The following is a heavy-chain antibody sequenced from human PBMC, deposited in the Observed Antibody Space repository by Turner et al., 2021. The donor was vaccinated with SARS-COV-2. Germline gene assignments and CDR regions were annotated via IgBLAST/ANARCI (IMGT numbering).Heavy chain of an antibody. CDR1: GFSFSRYG. D-gene: IGHD3-10*01. J-gene: IGHJ6*02. Sequence: QVQLVESGVGVVQPGRSLRLSCASSGFSFSRYGMHWVRQAPGKGLEWVALISYDGSNKYYADSVKGRFTISRDNSKNTLYLQMNSLRAEDTAVYYCAAAGSEGNYYFYYGMDVWGQGTTVTVSS. V-gene: IGHV3-30-3*01. CDR2: ISYDGSNK. CDR3: AAAGSEGNYYFYYGMDV.